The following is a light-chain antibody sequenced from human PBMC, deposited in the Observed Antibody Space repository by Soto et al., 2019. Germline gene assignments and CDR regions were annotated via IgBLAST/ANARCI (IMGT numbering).Light chain of an antibody. CDR3: QQSFLTPFP. Sequence: DIQMNQSPTSLSASVGDRVTITCRASQTLDTYLNSFQHRPGHGPKLLIFAASKLQTGVPSRFSGSGSGTEFTLTISSLQPEDFATYYCQQSFLTPFPFGGGTRVEIK. CDR2: AAS. J-gene: IGKJ4*01. V-gene: IGKV1-39*01. CDR1: QTLDTY.